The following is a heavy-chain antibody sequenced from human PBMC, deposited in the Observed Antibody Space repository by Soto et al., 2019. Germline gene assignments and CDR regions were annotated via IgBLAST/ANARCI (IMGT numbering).Heavy chain of an antibody. J-gene: IGHJ4*02. V-gene: IGHV1-2*04. CDR1: GYTFTGYY. D-gene: IGHD3-10*01. CDR2: INPNSGGT. CDR3: ARGSVYGSGSYHEEYYFDY. Sequence: QVQLVQSGAEVKKPGDSVKVACKASGYTFTGYYMHWVRQAPGQGLEWMGWINPNSGGTNYAQKFQGWVTMTRDTSISTAYMELSRLRSDDTAVYYCARGSVYGSGSYHEEYYFDYWGQGTLVTVSS.